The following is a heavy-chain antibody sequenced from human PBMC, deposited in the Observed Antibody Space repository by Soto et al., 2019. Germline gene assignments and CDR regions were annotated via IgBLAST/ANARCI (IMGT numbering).Heavy chain of an antibody. D-gene: IGHD6-13*01. V-gene: IGHV1-18*04. J-gene: IGHJ3*02. CDR3: TVLVRLPFDI. CDR1: GYTFASYG. Sequence: QVQLIQSGAEVKKPGASVKVSCKASGYTFASYGITWVRQAPGQGLEWMGWVSGYNGNTNYAQNLQDRVTMTTDTSTSTAYMELRSLRSDDTAVYYCTVLVRLPFDIWGQGTMVTVSS. CDR2: VSGYNGNT.